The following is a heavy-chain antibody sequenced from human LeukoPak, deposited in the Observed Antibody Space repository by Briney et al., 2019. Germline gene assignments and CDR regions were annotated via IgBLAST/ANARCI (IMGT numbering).Heavy chain of an antibody. V-gene: IGHV4-59*01. J-gene: IGHJ5*02. CDR1: GGSISSYY. Sequence: SETLSLTCTVSGGSISSYYWSWIRQPPGKGLEWIGYIYYSGSTNYNPSLKSRVTISVDTSKNQFSLKLSSVTAADTAVYYCARGVVVVAASWFDPWGQGTLVTVPS. CDR3: ARGVVVVAASWFDP. D-gene: IGHD2-15*01. CDR2: IYYSGST.